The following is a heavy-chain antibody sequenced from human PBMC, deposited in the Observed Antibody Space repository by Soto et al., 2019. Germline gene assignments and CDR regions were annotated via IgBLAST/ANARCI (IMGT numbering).Heavy chain of an antibody. CDR3: ARGPGIYDCSDFAFDI. D-gene: IGHD3-22*01. V-gene: IGHV1-2*02. CDR1: GYTFTGYY. J-gene: IGHJ3*02. CDR2: INPNSGGT. Sequence: QVQLVQSGAEVKKPGASVKVSCKASGYTFTGYYMHWVRQAPGQGLEWMGWINPNSGGTNYAQKLQGVVTMTRDTSISTAYMELSRLRTDDTAVYYCARGPGIYDCSDFAFDIWGQGTMVTVSS.